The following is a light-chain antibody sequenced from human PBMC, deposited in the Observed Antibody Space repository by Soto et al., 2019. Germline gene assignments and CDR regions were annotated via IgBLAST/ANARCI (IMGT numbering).Light chain of an antibody. CDR1: QAIGND. V-gene: IGKV1-6*01. CDR2: DVS. Sequence: AIQMTQSPSSLSASVGDGVTIACRASQAIGNDLAWFQQKSGKAPKLLVYDVSTVQSGVSSRFIGSRSGTNFTLTISGLQPEDFAAYYCLQGATYPYTFGQGTRLDMK. J-gene: IGKJ2*01. CDR3: LQGATYPYT.